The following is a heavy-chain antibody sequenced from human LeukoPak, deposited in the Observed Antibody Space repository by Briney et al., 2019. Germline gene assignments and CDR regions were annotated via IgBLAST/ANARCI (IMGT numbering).Heavy chain of an antibody. CDR3: ARDTARITIFGVAKYMDV. CDR2: INPNSGGT. CDR1: GYTFTDYY. D-gene: IGHD3-3*01. V-gene: IGHV1-2*02. J-gene: IGHJ6*03. Sequence: ASVKVSCKASGYTFTDYYMHWGRQAPGQGLEGMGWINPNSGGTNYAQKFEGRGTMTRDTSIRTAYMELSRLRSDDTAVYYCARDTARITIFGVAKYMDVWGKGTTVTVSS.